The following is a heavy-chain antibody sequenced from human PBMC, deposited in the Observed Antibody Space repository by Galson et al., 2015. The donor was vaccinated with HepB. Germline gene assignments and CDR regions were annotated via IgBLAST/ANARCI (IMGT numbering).Heavy chain of an antibody. CDR2: IDPSDSYT. V-gene: IGHV5-10-1*01. CDR3: ARKDKLLWFGEQYGMDV. Sequence: QSGAEVKKPGESLRISCKGSGYSFTSYWISWVRQMPGKGLEWMGRIDPSDSYTNYSPSFQGHVTISADKSISTAYLQWSSLKASDTAMYYCARKDKLLWFGEQYGMDVWGQGTTVTVSS. J-gene: IGHJ6*02. CDR1: GYSFTSYW. D-gene: IGHD3-10*01.